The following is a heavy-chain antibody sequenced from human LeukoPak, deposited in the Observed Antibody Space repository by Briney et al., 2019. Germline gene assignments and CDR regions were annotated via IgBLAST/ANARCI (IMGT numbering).Heavy chain of an antibody. J-gene: IGHJ4*02. CDR1: GYSFTTYG. CDR3: ARGDLGGYEPYFDY. D-gene: IGHD5-12*01. Sequence: GESLKISCKGSGYSFTTYGIGWVRQMPGKGLDWMGLIYPGNPNIRYSPSFQGQVTISADKSISTAYLQWSSLKASDTAMYYCARGDLGGYEPYFDYWGQGTLVTVSS. CDR2: IYPGNPNI. V-gene: IGHV5-51*01.